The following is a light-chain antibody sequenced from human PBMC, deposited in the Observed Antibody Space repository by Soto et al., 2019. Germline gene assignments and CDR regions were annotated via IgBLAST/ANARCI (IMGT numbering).Light chain of an antibody. V-gene: IGKV3-11*01. CDR1: QSVSSY. Sequence: EIVLTQSPATLSLSPGERATLSCRASQSVSSYLAWYQQKPGQAPRPLIYDASNRATSIPARFSGSGSGTDFALTISSREPADFAVYYCQQRSNWPPITFGQGTRLEIK. CDR2: DAS. J-gene: IGKJ5*01. CDR3: QQRSNWPPIT.